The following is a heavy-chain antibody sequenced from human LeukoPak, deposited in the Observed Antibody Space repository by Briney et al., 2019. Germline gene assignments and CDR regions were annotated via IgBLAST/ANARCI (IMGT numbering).Heavy chain of an antibody. J-gene: IGHJ3*01. D-gene: IGHD3-22*01. CDR2: IYTSGST. Sequence: IPSETLSLTCTVSGGSISSYYWSWIRQPAGKGLEWIGRIYTSGSTNYNPSLKSRVTMSVDTSKNQFSLRLISVTAADTAVFYCAVYDSSGYDFWGQGTMVTVSS. CDR1: GGSISSYY. CDR3: AVYDSSGYDF. V-gene: IGHV4-4*07.